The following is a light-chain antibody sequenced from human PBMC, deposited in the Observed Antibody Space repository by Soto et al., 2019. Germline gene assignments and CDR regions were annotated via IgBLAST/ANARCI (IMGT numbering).Light chain of an antibody. V-gene: IGKV3-20*01. CDR3: QQYSDSAWT. CDR2: GTS. Sequence: EIVLTQSPGTLSLSPGERATLSCRASQSVSSSYLAWYQQKPGQAPRLLIFGTSHMATGIPDRFSGSGSESDFTLTITRLEPEDFAVYYCQQYSDSAWTFGQGTRVEIK. CDR1: QSVSSSY. J-gene: IGKJ1*01.